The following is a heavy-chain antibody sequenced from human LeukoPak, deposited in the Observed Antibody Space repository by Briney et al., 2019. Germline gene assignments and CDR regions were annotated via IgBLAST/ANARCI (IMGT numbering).Heavy chain of an antibody. J-gene: IGHJ4*02. V-gene: IGHV4-59*01. CDR2: VYYSGST. D-gene: IGHD3-22*01. Sequence: PSETLSLTCTVSGGSINRYYWSWIRQPPGKGLEWIGFVYYSGSTSYNPSLESRLTISVDTSKNQFSLKLSSVTAADTAVYYCARRLNYFDSSGYYFDYWGLGTLVTVSS. CDR1: GGSINRYY. CDR3: ARRLNYFDSSGYYFDY.